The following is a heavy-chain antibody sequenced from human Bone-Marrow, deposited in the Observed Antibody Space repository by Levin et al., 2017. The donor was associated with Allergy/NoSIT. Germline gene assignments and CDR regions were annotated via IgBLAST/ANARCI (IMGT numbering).Heavy chain of an antibody. CDR1: GFTFSSYS. V-gene: IGHV3-21*01. CDR3: ARRAAAMVQEDYYYYGMDV. Sequence: GESLKISCAASGFTFSSYSMNWVRQAPGKGLEWVSSISSSSSYIYYADSVKGRFTISRDNAKNSLYLQMNSLRAEDTAVYYCARRAAAMVQEDYYYYGMDVWGQGTTVTVSS. D-gene: IGHD5-18*01. CDR2: ISSSSSYI. J-gene: IGHJ6*02.